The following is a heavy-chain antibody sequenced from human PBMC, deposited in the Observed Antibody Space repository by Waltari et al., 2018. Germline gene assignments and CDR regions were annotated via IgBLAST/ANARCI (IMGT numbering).Heavy chain of an antibody. V-gene: IGHV1-2*06. J-gene: IGHJ4*02. CDR1: GYTFTGYA. CDR3: LRDSSGSHFDY. CDR2: INPKDGDT. Sequence: LVQSGAEVKKPGASVKVSCKASGYTFTGYAILWVRQAPGQGLEGMGRINPKDGDTHYAQKFQGRVAMTTDTSTNTAFMELHSLRSDDTAVYYCLRDSSGSHFDYWGQGTLVTVSS. D-gene: IGHD3-22*01.